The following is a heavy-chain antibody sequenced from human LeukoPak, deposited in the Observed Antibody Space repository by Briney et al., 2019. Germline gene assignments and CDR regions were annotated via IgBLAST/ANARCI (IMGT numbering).Heavy chain of an antibody. CDR1: GGSFSGYY. V-gene: IGHV4-34*01. J-gene: IGHJ4*02. CDR3: VRGGGY. CDR2: INHSGST. Sequence: NPSETLSLTCAVYGGSFSGYYWSWIRQPPGKGLEWIGEINHSGSTNYNPSLKSRVTISVDTSKNQFSLKLSSVTAADTAVYYYVRGGGYWGQGTLVTVSS. D-gene: IGHD2-15*01.